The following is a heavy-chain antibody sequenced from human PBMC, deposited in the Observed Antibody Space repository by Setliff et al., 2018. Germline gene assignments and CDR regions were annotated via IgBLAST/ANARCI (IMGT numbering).Heavy chain of an antibody. Sequence: GGSLRLSCAASGFTFSSYWMSWVRQTPGKGLEWVSAIIGGGGEAYYSGSVRGRFTISRDDSKNTLYLQMDSLRVEDTALYYCVKELAVGGMGYFDSWGQGTLVTVSS. CDR2: IIGGGGEA. CDR3: VKELAVGGMGYFDS. CDR1: GFTFSSYW. J-gene: IGHJ4*02. V-gene: IGHV3-23*01. D-gene: IGHD6-19*01.